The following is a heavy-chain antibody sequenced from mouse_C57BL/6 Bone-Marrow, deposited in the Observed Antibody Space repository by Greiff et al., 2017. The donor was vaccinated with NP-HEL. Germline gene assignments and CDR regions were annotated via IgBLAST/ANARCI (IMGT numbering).Heavy chain of an antibody. CDR2: IDPSDSYT. CDR1: GYTFTSYW. D-gene: IGHD2-3*01. J-gene: IGHJ3*01. CDR3: ARDDGYYAWFAY. Sequence: QVQLQQPGAELVMPGASVKLSCKASGYTFTSYWMHWVKQRPGQGLEWIGEIDPSDSYTNYNQKFKGKSTLTVDKSSSTAYMQLSSLTSEDSAVYYCARDDGYYAWFAYWGQGNLVTVSA. V-gene: IGHV1-69*01.